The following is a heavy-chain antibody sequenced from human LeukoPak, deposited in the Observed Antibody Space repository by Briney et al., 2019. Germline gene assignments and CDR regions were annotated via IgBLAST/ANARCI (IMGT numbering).Heavy chain of an antibody. D-gene: IGHD2/OR15-2a*01. CDR3: AKGDSEYLLWWFAP. Sequence: PGGSLRLSCAASGFTFSSYAMSWVRQAPGKGLEWVSAISGSGGSTFYADSVEGRFTITRDNSKNTLYLQMNSLRAEDTAVYYGAKGDSEYLLWWFAPWGEGTLVSVSS. CDR1: GFTFSSYA. V-gene: IGHV3-23*01. J-gene: IGHJ5*02. CDR2: ISGSGGST.